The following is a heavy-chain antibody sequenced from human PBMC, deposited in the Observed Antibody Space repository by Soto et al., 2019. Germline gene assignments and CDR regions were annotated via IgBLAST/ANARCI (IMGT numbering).Heavy chain of an antibody. D-gene: IGHD3-3*01. CDR3: AKDLIDVFWSGINDY. CDR2: ISGSGGST. CDR1: GFTFSSYA. J-gene: IGHJ4*02. Sequence: EVQLLESGGGLVQPGGSLRLSCAASGFTFSSYAMSWVRQAPGKGLEWVSAISGSGGSTYYTDSVKGRFTISRDNSKNTLYLQMNSLRAEDTAVYYCAKDLIDVFWSGINDYWGQGTLVTVSS. V-gene: IGHV3-23*01.